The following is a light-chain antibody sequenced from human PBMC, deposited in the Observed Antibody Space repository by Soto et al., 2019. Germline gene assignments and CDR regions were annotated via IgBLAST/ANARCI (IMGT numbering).Light chain of an antibody. J-gene: IGLJ2*01. V-gene: IGLV2-14*01. CDR3: SSYASTSTVL. Sequence: QSALTQPASVSGSPGKSITISCTGTSRDVGGHNYVSWYQQHPGKAPKLMIYEVSNRPSGVSNRFSGSKSGNTASLTISGLQGEDEADYYCSSYASTSTVLFGGGTKLTVL. CDR1: SRDVGGHNY. CDR2: EVS.